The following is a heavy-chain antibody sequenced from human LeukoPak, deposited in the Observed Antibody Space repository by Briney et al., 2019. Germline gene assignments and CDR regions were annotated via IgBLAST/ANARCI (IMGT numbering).Heavy chain of an antibody. J-gene: IGHJ4*02. V-gene: IGHV3-23*01. D-gene: IGHD2-2*03. CDR3: ARAGWISDADAVC. Sequence: GGSLRLSCVASGFSFRNYAMSWVRQAPARGPEWVSSMKGGGETFYSDSVKGRFTLSRDDSRNMVYLQLNSLRVEDTAIYYCARAGWISDADAVCWGQGTQVTVSS. CDR2: MKGGGET. CDR1: GFSFRNYA.